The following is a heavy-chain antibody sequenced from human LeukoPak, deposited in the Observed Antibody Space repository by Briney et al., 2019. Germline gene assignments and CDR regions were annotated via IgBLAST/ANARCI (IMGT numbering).Heavy chain of an antibody. V-gene: IGHV4-59*12. D-gene: IGHD5-12*01. J-gene: IGHJ4*02. CDR3: ASGYDGVFDY. Sequence: SETLSLTCTVSGGSISSYYCTWIRQPPGKGLEWIGNIYNSGSTNYNPSLKSRVTISVDTSKNQFSLKLSSVTAADTAVYYCASGYDGVFDYWGQGTLVTVSS. CDR1: GGSISSYY. CDR2: IYNSGST.